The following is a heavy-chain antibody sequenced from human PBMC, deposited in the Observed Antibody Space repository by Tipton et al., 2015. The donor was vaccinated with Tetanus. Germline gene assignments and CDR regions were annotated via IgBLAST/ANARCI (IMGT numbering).Heavy chain of an antibody. CDR2: IYYSGTT. CDR3: ARQADNWFDP. Sequence: LRLSCTVSGGPIISGTPYWGWIRQLPGKGLEWIGQIYYSGTTYYNSPLQRRVTISLASSKNQVSLKMTSVTAADTAVYYCARQADNWFDPWGQGTLVVVSS. V-gene: IGHV4-39*01. CDR1: GGPIISGTPY. J-gene: IGHJ5*02.